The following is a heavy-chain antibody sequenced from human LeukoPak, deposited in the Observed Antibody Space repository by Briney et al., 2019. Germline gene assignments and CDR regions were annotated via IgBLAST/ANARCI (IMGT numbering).Heavy chain of an antibody. CDR3: ARGGRYMDV. J-gene: IGHJ6*03. Sequence: SETLSLTCTVSGGSISSSSYYWGWIRQPPGKELEWIGSIYYSGSTYYNPSLKSRVTISVDTSKNQFSLKLSSVTAADTAVYYCARGGRYMDVWGKGTTVTVSS. CDR1: GGSISSSSYY. CDR2: IYYSGST. V-gene: IGHV4-39*07.